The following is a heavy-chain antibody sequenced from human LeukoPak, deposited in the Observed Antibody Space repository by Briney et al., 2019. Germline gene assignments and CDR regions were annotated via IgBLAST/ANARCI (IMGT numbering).Heavy chain of an antibody. Sequence: SETLSLTCAVYGGSFSGYYWSWIRKPPGKGLEWIGEINHSGSTNYNPSLKSRVTISVDTSKNQFSLKLSSVTAADTAVYYCARLRRLVPGYYYYGMDVWGQGTTVTVSS. J-gene: IGHJ6*02. CDR3: ARLRRLVPGYYYYGMDV. D-gene: IGHD2-2*01. CDR1: GGSFSGYY. V-gene: IGHV4-34*01. CDR2: INHSGST.